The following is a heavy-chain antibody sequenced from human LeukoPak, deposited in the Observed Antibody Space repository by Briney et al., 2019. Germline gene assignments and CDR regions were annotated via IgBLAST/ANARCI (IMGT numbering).Heavy chain of an antibody. CDR2: LSSDGSNK. J-gene: IGHJ4*02. D-gene: IGHD3-10*01. Sequence: QSGGSLRLSCAASGFTFSSYGMHWVRQAPGVGLEWVAFLSSDGSNKYYADSVKGRLTISRDNSKNTLYLQMGSLRAEDMAVYYCARGSYYGSGSYFFDYWGQGTLVT. CDR3: ARGSYYGSGSYFFDY. CDR1: GFTFSSYG. V-gene: IGHV3-30*03.